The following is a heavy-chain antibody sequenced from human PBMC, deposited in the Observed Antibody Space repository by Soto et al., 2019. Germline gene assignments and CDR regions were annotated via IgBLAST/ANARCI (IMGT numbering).Heavy chain of an antibody. CDR1: GFTFSSYG. CDR2: ISYDGSNK. Sequence: GGSLRLSCAASGFTFSSYGMHWVRQAPGKGLEWVAVISYDGSNKYYADSVKGRFTISRDNSKNTLYLQMNSLRAEDTAVYYCAKDHIIAVAGGFAYNWFDPWGQGTLVTVSS. D-gene: IGHD6-19*01. V-gene: IGHV3-30*18. CDR3: AKDHIIAVAGGFAYNWFDP. J-gene: IGHJ5*02.